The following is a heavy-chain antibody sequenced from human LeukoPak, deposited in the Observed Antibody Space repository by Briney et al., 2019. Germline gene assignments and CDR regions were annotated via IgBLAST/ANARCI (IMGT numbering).Heavy chain of an antibody. V-gene: IGHV3-20*01. D-gene: IGHD1-7*01. CDR3: ARKGLGGELGGFDS. J-gene: IGHJ4*02. Sequence: GSLRLSCAASGFTFDDYGMSWVRQAPGKGLEWVSGINWNGGSTGYADSVKGRFTISRDNAKNSLYLQMNSLRVEDTALYHCARKGLGGELGGFDSWGQGTLVTVSS. CDR2: INWNGGST. CDR1: GFTFDDYG.